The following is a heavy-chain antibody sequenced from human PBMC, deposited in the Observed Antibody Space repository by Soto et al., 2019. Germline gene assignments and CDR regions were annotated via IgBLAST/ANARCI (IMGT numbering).Heavy chain of an antibody. V-gene: IGHV3-23*01. CDR1: GLSFSSFS. J-gene: IGHJ4*02. D-gene: IGHD2-21*02. CDR2: ISGLGGST. CDR3: AKGRLDDWDDSYSYDH. Sequence: EVFLWESGGGFLQRGGSLRLSCAASGLSFSSFSMSWVRQAPGKGLEWVSGISGLGGSTYYADSVRGRFTISRDNSRNMLYLPMISLGAEDTAMYFCAKGRLDDWDDSYSYDHWGQGTLVTVSS.